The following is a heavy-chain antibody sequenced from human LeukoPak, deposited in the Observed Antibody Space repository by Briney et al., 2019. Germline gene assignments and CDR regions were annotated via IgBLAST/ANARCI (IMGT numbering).Heavy chain of an antibody. D-gene: IGHD1-26*01. J-gene: IGHJ3*01. CDR1: GFTFDDYA. CDR3: AKDRGGSSELGDAFDV. Sequence: PGGSLRLSCAASGFTFDDYAMHWVRQAPGKGLEWVSYISISGTTIYYADSVKGRFTISRDNAKNSLYLQMNSLRVEDTALYYCAKDRGGSSELGDAFDVWGQGTMVRVSS. V-gene: IGHV3-9*01. CDR2: ISISGTTI.